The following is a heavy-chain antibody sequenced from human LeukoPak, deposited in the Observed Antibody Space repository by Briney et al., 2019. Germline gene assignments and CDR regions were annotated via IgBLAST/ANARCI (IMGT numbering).Heavy chain of an antibody. J-gene: IGHJ4*02. CDR1: GGSFSSYY. CDR2: INHSGST. V-gene: IGHV4-34*01. CDR3: ARCRYSSSPDFEY. Sequence: PSETLSLTCAVFGGSFSSYYWTWVRQPPGRELEWIGEINHSGSTNYNPTLKSRVTTSVDTSKNQFSLTLNSVTSADTAVYYCARCRYSSSPDFEYWGQGSLVTVSS. D-gene: IGHD6-13*01.